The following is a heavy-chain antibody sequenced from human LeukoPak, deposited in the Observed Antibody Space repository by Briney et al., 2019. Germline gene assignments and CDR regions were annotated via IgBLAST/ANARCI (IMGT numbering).Heavy chain of an antibody. Sequence: ASVKVSCKASGYTFTDYYIHWVRQAPGQGLEWMGWINPDSGSTSYEQKFKGRVTMTRATSISTAYIELSRLTSDDTAVYYCARVKTSGWHYFDSWGQGTLVTVTS. V-gene: IGHV1-2*02. D-gene: IGHD6-19*01. CDR2: INPDSGST. CDR3: ARVKTSGWHYFDS. CDR1: GYTFTDYY. J-gene: IGHJ4*02.